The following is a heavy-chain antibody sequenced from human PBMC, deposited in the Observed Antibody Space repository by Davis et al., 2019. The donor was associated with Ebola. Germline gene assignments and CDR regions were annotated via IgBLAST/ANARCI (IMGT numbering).Heavy chain of an antibody. Sequence: GGSLRLSCAASGFTFDNYAMHWVRQAPGKGLEWVSGISWNSGSKGYADSVKGRFTISRDNSKNTLYLQMNSLRAEDTAVYYCAKPDSGSYWGFDYWGQGTLVTVSS. CDR2: ISWNSGSK. CDR3: AKPDSGSYWGFDY. D-gene: IGHD1-26*01. CDR1: GFTFDNYA. V-gene: IGHV3-9*01. J-gene: IGHJ4*02.